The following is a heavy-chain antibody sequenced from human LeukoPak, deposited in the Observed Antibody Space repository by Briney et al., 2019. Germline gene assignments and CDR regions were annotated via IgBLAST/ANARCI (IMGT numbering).Heavy chain of an antibody. J-gene: IGHJ4*02. CDR2: IIPIFHTA. V-gene: IGHV1-69*06. CDR1: GGTFTSYV. CDR3: ARSEYSYGPNKDRFDY. Sequence: ASGKVSCEASGGTFTSYVISWVRQAPGQGLEWMGGIIPIFHTANYAQKFQGRVTITAAMSTSTAYMELSSLRSEDTAVYYCARSEYSYGPNKDRFDYWGQGTLVTVSS. D-gene: IGHD5-18*01.